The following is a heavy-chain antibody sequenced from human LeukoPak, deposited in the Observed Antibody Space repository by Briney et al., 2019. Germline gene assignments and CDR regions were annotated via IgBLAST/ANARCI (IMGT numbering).Heavy chain of an antibody. CDR3: ARPSPSKLRYFDWSRSGFDY. CDR1: GYTFTGYY. Sequence: ASVKVSCKASGYTFTGYYMHWVRQAPGQGLEWMGWINPNSGGTNYAQKFQGRVTMTRGTSISTAYMELSRLRSDDTAVYYCARPSPSKLRYFDWSRSGFDYRGQGTLVTVSS. CDR2: INPNSGGT. J-gene: IGHJ4*02. D-gene: IGHD3-9*01. V-gene: IGHV1-2*02.